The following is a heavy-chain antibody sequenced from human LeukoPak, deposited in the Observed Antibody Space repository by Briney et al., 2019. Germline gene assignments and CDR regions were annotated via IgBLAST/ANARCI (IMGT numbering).Heavy chain of an antibody. V-gene: IGHV1-8*01. Sequence: ASVKVSCKASGYTFTSYDINWVRQATGQGLEWMGWMNPNSGNTGSAQRFQGRVTMTRDTSISTAYMELSSLRSEDTAVYYCARGGLAAPGMDDYWGQGTLVTVSS. D-gene: IGHD6-13*01. CDR3: ARGGLAAPGMDDY. J-gene: IGHJ4*02. CDR1: GYTFTSYD. CDR2: MNPNSGNT.